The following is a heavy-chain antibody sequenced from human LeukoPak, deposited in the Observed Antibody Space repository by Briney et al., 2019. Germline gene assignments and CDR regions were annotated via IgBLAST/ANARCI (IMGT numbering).Heavy chain of an antibody. CDR2: IYYSGST. V-gene: IGHV4-39*01. CDR3: ARTWSDWLFDY. CDR1: GGSISSSSYY. J-gene: IGHJ4*02. D-gene: IGHD6-19*01. Sequence: PSETLSLTCTVSGGSISSSSYYWGWLRQPPGKGLEWIGSIYYSGSTYYNPSLKSRVTISVDTSKNQFSLKLSSVTAADTAVYYCARTWSDWLFDYWGQGTLVTVSS.